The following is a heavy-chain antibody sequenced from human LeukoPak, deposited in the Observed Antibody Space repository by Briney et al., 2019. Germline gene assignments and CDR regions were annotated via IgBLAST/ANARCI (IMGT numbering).Heavy chain of an antibody. D-gene: IGHD3-22*01. V-gene: IGHV1-8*03. Sequence: ASVKVSCKASGYTFTSYDINWVRRATGQGLEWMGWMNPNSGNTGYAQKFQGRVTITRNTSISTAYMELSSLRSEDTAVYYCARGSYYDSSGYYYFDYWGQGTLVTVSS. CDR2: MNPNSGNT. CDR1: GYTFTSYD. J-gene: IGHJ4*02. CDR3: ARGSYYDSSGYYYFDY.